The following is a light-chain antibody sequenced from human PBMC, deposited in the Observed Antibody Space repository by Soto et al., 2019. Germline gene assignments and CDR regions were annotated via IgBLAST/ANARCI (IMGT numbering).Light chain of an antibody. CDR3: QQYNSYPYT. CDR1: QSISTW. CDR2: DAS. Sequence: DIQMTQSPSTVSASVGDAFTITCRASQSISTWLAWYQQKPGKAPNLLIYDASTLESGGPSGFSGSGSGTEFTLTISSLQPDDSATYYCQQYNSYPYTFGQGTKLEIK. V-gene: IGKV1-5*01. J-gene: IGKJ2*01.